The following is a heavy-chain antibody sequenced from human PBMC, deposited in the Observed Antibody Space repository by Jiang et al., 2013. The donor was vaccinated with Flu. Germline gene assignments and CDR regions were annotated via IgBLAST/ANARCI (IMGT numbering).Heavy chain of an antibody. Sequence: SVKVSCKASGDTFTNSYMHWVRQAPGQGLEWMGVINLSSGRTTNAQRFQGRVTMTRDTSTSTVNMELSSLRSEDTAVFFCARALVAAPFDYRGQGTLVTVSS. CDR1: GDTFTNSY. CDR2: INLSSGRT. J-gene: IGHJ4*02. D-gene: IGHD5-12*01. V-gene: IGHV1-46*01. CDR3: ARALVAAPFDY.